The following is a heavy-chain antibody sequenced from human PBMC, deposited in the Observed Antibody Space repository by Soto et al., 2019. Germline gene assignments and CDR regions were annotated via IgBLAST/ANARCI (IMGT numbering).Heavy chain of an antibody. D-gene: IGHD7-27*01. V-gene: IGHV3-30*18. CDR3: AKLYPAGTETYLGGFDY. Sequence: GGSLRLSCAASGFTFSSYGMHWVRQAPGKGLEWVALISYDGSNKYYEDSVKGRFTISRDNSKNTLYLQMNSLRAEGTAVYYCAKLYPAGTETYLGGFDYWGQGALATVSS. CDR1: GFTFSSYG. CDR2: ISYDGSNK. J-gene: IGHJ4*02.